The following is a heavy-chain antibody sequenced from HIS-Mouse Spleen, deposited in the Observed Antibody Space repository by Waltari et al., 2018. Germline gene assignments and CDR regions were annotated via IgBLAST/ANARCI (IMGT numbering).Heavy chain of an antibody. CDR3: ARIGSHRRGYSYGYWFDP. J-gene: IGHJ5*02. D-gene: IGHD5-18*01. V-gene: IGHV1-8*01. CDR2: MNPNRGNT. Sequence: VTISCKASGYTFTSYDINWVRQATGQGLEWMGWMNPNRGNTGYAQKLQGRVTMTRNTSISTAYMGLSSLRSEDTAVYYCARIGSHRRGYSYGYWFDPWGQGTLVTVSS. CDR1: GYTFTSYD.